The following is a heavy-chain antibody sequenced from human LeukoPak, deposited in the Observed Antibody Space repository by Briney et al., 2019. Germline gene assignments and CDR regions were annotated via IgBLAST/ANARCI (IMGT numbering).Heavy chain of an antibody. CDR1: GFTFSSYE. Sequence: GGSLRLSCAASGFTFSSYEMNWVRQAPGKGLEWVSYISSSGSTIYYADSVKGRFTISRDNAKNSLYLQMNSLRAEDTAVYYCAVATIKDYFDYWGQGTLITVSS. J-gene: IGHJ4*02. CDR3: AVATIKDYFDY. D-gene: IGHD5-24*01. V-gene: IGHV3-48*03. CDR2: ISSSGSTI.